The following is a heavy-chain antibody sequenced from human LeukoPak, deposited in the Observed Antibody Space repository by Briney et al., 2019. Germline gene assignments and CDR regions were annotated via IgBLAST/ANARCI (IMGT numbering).Heavy chain of an antibody. CDR1: GGSISSSSYY. Sequence: PSETLSLTCTVSGGSISSSSYYWGWIRQPPGKGLEWIGYIYYSGSTNYNPSLKSRVTISVDTSKNQFSLKLSSVTAADTAVYYCARDPIVGATENYFDYWGQGTLVTVSS. CDR3: ARDPIVGATENYFDY. J-gene: IGHJ4*02. D-gene: IGHD1-26*01. V-gene: IGHV4-61*01. CDR2: IYYSGST.